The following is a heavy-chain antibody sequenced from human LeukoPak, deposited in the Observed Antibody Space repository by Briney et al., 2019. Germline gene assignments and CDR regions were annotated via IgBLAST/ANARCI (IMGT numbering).Heavy chain of an antibody. V-gene: IGHV5-51*01. CDR2: IYPGDSDT. CDR1: GYSFTSYW. J-gene: IGHJ4*02. D-gene: IGHD3-22*01. Sequence: GESLKISCKGSGYSFTSYWIGWVRQMPGKGLEWMGIIYPGDSDTRYSPSFQGQVTISADKSISTAYLQWSSLKASDTAMYYCARHGVTQYYYDSSGYNLPDYWGQGTLVTVSS. CDR3: ARHGVTQYYYDSSGYNLPDY.